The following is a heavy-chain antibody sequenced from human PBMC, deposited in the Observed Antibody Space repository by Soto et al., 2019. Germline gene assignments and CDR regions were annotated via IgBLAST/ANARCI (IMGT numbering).Heavy chain of an antibody. V-gene: IGHV1-18*01. D-gene: IGHD6-13*01. CDR2: ISSYNGNT. J-gene: IGHJ4*02. CDR1: GYTFTSYG. Sequence: QVQLVQSGAEVKKPGASVKVSCTASGYTFTSYGISWVRQAPGQGLEWMGWISSYNGNTNYAQKLQVRVTMTTDTSTSTAYIELRSLRSDDTAVYYWARDTAAAGIFDYWGQGTLVTVSS. CDR3: ARDTAAAGIFDY.